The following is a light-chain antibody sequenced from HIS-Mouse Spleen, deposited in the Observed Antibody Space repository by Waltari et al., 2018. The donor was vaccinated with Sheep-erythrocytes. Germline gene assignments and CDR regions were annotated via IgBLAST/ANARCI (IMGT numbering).Light chain of an antibody. CDR3: CSYAGSYNHV. V-gene: IGLV2-11*01. CDR2: DVS. CDR1: SSDVGGYNY. J-gene: IGLJ1*01. Sequence: QSALTQPRSVSGSPGQSVTISCTGTSSDVGGYNYVSWYQQHPGKAPNLMIYDVSKAHEGVPDRFSGSKSGNTASLTISGLQAEDEADYYCCSYAGSYNHVFATGTKVTVL.